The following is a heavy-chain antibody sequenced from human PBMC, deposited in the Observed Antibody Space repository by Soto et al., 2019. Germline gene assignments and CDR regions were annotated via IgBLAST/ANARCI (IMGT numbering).Heavy chain of an antibody. CDR3: AREGTVQWLVRTGGTFDI. V-gene: IGHV1-3*01. J-gene: IGHJ3*02. D-gene: IGHD6-19*01. CDR1: GHTFTSYA. CDR2: INAGNGNT. Sequence: ASVKVSCKASGHTFTSYAMHWVRQAPGQRLEWMGWINAGNGNTKYSQKFQGRVTITRDTSASTAYMELSSLRSEDTAVYYCAREGTVQWLVRTGGTFDIWGQGTMVTVSS.